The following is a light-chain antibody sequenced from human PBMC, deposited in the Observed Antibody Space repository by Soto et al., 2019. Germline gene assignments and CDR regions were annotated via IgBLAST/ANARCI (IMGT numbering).Light chain of an antibody. CDR1: SSDVGSYNL. CDR2: EGS. CDR3: CSYAGSSTTVV. J-gene: IGLJ2*01. V-gene: IGLV2-23*01. Sequence: QSALTQPASVSGSPGQSITISCTGTSSDVGSYNLVSWYQQHPGKAPKLMIYEGSKRPSGVSNRLSGSKSGNTASLVISGLQAEDEADYYCCSYAGSSTTVVFGGGTKVTVL.